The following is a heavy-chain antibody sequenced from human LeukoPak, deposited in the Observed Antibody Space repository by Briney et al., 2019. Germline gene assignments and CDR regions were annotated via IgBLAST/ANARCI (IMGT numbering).Heavy chain of an antibody. J-gene: IGHJ6*02. CDR2: IIPILGIA. CDR1: GGTFSSYA. CDR3: ALGGGSPFSGGSQPYYYYYGVDV. D-gene: IGHD2-15*01. V-gene: IGHV1-69*04. Sequence: VASVKVSCKASGGTFSSYAISWVRQAPGQGLEWMGRIIPILGIANYAQKFQGRVTITADKSTSTAYMELSSLRSEDTAVYYCALGGGSPFSGGSQPYYYYYGVDVWGQGTTVTVSS.